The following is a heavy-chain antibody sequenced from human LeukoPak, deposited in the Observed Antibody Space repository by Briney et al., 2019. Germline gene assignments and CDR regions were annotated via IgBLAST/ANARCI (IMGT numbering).Heavy chain of an antibody. D-gene: IGHD3-22*01. J-gene: IGHJ4*02. CDR3: AREYYYYDSSGYSHPYYFDY. V-gene: IGHV3-30*03. CDR2: ISYDGSNK. CDR1: GFTFSSYG. Sequence: GGSLRLSCAASGFTFSSYGMHWVRQAPGKGLEWVAVISYDGSNKYYADSVKGRFTISRDNSKNTLYLQMNSLRAEDTAVYYCAREYYYYDSSGYSHPYYFDYWGQGTLVTVSS.